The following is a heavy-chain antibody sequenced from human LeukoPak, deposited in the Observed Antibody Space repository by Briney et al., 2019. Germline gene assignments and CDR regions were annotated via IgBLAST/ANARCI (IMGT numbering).Heavy chain of an antibody. D-gene: IGHD6-13*01. Sequence: SETLSLTCTVSGGTISGYVWSWIRQPPGKGLEWIGYIYYSGSTNYNPSLKSRVTISVDTSKNQFSLKLSSVTAADTAVYYCATSITSGWYGDFQHWGQGTLVTVSS. J-gene: IGHJ1*01. V-gene: IGHV4-59*01. CDR2: IYYSGST. CDR3: ATSITSGWYGDFQH. CDR1: GGTISGYV.